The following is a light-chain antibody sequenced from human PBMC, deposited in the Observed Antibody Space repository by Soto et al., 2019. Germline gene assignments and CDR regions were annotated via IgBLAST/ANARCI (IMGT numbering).Light chain of an antibody. V-gene: IGKV3-20*01. CDR3: QQYGSSGT. CDR1: QSVSNNY. Sequence: IGLTHSPGTLSLSPRQSATLPVRASQSVSNNYLAWYQQKPGQAPRLLIYGASNRATSIPDRFSGSGSGTDFTLTISRLEPEDFAVYYCQQYGSSGTFGQGTKVDIK. J-gene: IGKJ1*01. CDR2: GAS.